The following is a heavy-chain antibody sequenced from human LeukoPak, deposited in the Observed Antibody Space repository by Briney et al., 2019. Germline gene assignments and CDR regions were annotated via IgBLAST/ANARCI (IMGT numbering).Heavy chain of an antibody. V-gene: IGHV1-69*05. D-gene: IGHD3-22*01. Sequence: SVKVSCKASGGTFSSYAISWVRQAPGQGLEWMRGIIPIFGTANYAQKFQGRVTITTDESTSTAYMGLSSLRSEDTAVYYCAREGHSSGYYYVEFDPWGQGTLVTVSS. CDR2: IIPIFGTA. CDR3: AREGHSSGYYYVEFDP. CDR1: GGTFSSYA. J-gene: IGHJ5*02.